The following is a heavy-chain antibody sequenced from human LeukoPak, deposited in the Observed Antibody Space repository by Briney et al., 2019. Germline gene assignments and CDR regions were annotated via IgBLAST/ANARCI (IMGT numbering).Heavy chain of an antibody. CDR1: GFTFSSYG. CDR2: ISSDESEE. V-gene: IGHV3-30*18. Sequence: PGGSLRLSCAASGFTFSSYGMHWVRQAPGKGLEWVAGISSDESEEFYVGSVKGRSITSRDSSKSMLYLQMNSLRIEDTAVYYCAKGGVSSAYHPVDYWGQGTLVTVSP. CDR3: AKGGVSSAYHPVDY. J-gene: IGHJ4*02. D-gene: IGHD3-22*01.